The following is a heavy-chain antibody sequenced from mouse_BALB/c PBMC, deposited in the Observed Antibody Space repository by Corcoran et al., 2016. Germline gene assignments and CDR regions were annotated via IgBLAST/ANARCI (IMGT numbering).Heavy chain of an antibody. V-gene: IGHV14-3*02. CDR1: GFNIKDTS. CDR2: IDPANGNT. Sequence: EVQLQQSGAELVKPGASVTLSCTASGFNIKDTSMHWVKQRPEQGLEWIGRIDPANGNTKYDLKFQGKATITPDTSSNTAYLQLSSLTSEDTSVYYCASGNYEAWFAYWGQGTLVTVFA. CDR3: ASGNYEAWFAY. D-gene: IGHD2-1*01. J-gene: IGHJ3*01.